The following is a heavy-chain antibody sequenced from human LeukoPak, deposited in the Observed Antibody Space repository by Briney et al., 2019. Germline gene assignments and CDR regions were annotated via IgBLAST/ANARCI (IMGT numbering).Heavy chain of an antibody. D-gene: IGHD3-22*01. V-gene: IGHV4-39*07. J-gene: IGHJ4*02. CDR3: AREAFYYDSSGYVDY. Sequence: PSETLSLTCTVSGGSISSSSYYWGWIRQPPGKGLEWIGRIYTSGSTNYNPSLKSRVTMSVDTSKNQFSLKLSSVTAADTAVYYCAREAFYYDSSGYVDYWGQGTLVTVSS. CDR2: IYTSGST. CDR1: GGSISSSSYY.